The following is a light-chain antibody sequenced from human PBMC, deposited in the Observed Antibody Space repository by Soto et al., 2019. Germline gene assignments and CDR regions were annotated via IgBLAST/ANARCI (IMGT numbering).Light chain of an antibody. CDR1: SSDVGGYNY. Sequence: QSALTQPASVSGTLGQSITISCTGTSSDVGGYNYVSWYQQHPGKAPKLMIYEVSNRPSGVSNRFSGSKSGNTASLTISGLQAEDEADYYCSSYTSINTHVVFGGGTKLTVL. V-gene: IGLV2-14*01. CDR2: EVS. J-gene: IGLJ2*01. CDR3: SSYTSINTHVV.